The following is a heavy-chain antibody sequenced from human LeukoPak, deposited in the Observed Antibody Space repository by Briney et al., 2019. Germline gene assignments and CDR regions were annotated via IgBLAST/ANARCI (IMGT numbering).Heavy chain of an antibody. V-gene: IGHV3-73*01. Sequence: PGGSLRLSCAASGFTFSGSAMHWARQASGKGLEWVGRIRSKANSYATAYAASVKGRFTISRDDSKNTAYLQMNSLKTEDTAVYYCTRLAVAGDYWGQGTLVTVSS. CDR2: IRSKANSYAT. CDR1: GFTFSGSA. D-gene: IGHD6-19*01. CDR3: TRLAVAGDY. J-gene: IGHJ4*02.